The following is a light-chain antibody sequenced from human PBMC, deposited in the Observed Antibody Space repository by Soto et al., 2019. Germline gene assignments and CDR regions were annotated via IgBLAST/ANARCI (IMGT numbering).Light chain of an antibody. CDR1: QSVSSN. V-gene: IGKV3-15*01. Sequence: EIVMTQSPATLSVSPGERATLSCRASQSVSSNFAWYQQTPGQTPRLLMYGASTRATGIPDRFSGSGSGTEFTLPISSLQSEDVAVYYCQQHNNWPPWTFGQGTKVEIK. J-gene: IGKJ1*01. CDR2: GAS. CDR3: QQHNNWPPWT.